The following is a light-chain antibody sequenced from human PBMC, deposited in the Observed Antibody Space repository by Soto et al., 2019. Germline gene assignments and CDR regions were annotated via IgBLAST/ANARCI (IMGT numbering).Light chain of an antibody. Sequence: EIVMTQSPATLSVSPGERATLSCRASQSVSNNLAWYQQKPGQAPRLLIYDVSTRATGIPARFSGSGSGTEFTLPISSLQSEDFAVYYCQQYNNWPRTFGQGTKVEIK. V-gene: IGKV3-15*01. J-gene: IGKJ1*01. CDR3: QQYNNWPRT. CDR2: DVS. CDR1: QSVSNN.